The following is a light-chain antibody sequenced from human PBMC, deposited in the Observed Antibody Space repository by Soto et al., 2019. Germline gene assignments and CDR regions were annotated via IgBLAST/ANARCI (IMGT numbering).Light chain of an antibody. CDR1: SGSIASNH. V-gene: IGLV6-57*04. CDR2: ENN. Sequence: NFMLTQPPSVPESPGKTVSLSCIRSSGSIASNHVQWYQQRPGSAPTILIYENNRRPSGVPDRFSGSIDTSSNSASLTISGLKNEDEADYYCQSYDNTNHVVFGGGTKVTVL. J-gene: IGLJ3*02. CDR3: QSYDNTNHVV.